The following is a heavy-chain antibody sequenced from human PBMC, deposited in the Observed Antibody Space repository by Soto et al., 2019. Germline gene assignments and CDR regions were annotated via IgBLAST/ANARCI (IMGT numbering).Heavy chain of an antibody. CDR3: ARAHWVVPAPIRNWFPP. Sequence: QVQLQQWGAGLLKPSETLSLTCAVYGGSFSGYYWSWIRQPPGKGLEWIGEINHSGSTNYNPSLKGQATIPVDTPKTYSPQKLSSGTPANTAVYYCARAHWVVPAPIRNWFPPWGQGTLVTVSS. CDR1: GGSFSGYY. D-gene: IGHD2-2*01. J-gene: IGHJ5*02. CDR2: INHSGST. V-gene: IGHV4-34*01.